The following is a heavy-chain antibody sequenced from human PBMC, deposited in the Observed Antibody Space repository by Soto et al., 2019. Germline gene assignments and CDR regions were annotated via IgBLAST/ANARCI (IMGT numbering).Heavy chain of an antibody. CDR3: ARQGGPGNWFDP. J-gene: IGHJ5*02. CDR2: IDPSDSYT. D-gene: IGHD1-26*01. Sequence: EVQLVQSGAEVKKPGESLRISCRGSGYSFTTYCISWVRQMPGKGLEWMGRIDPSDSYTNYSPSFQGHVTISADKSISTAYLQWSSLKASDTAMYYCARQGGPGNWFDPWGQGTLVTVPS. V-gene: IGHV5-10-1*01. CDR1: GYSFTTYC.